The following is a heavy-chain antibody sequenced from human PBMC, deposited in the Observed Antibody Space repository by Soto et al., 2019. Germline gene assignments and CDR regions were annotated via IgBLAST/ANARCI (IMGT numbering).Heavy chain of an antibody. CDR3: ARGSRVVVVYHIDY. CDR2: INPNSGGT. V-gene: IGHV1-2*04. D-gene: IGHD3-22*01. CDR1: GYTFTGYY. Sequence: EASVKVSCKASGYTFTGYYMHWVRQAPGQGLEWMGWINPNSGGTNYAQKFQGWVTMTRDTSISTAYMELSRLRSDDTAVYYCARGSRVVVVYHIDYWGQGTLVTVSS. J-gene: IGHJ4*02.